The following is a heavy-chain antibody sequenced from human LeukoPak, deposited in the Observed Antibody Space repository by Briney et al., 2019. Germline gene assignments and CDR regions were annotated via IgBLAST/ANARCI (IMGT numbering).Heavy chain of an antibody. J-gene: IGHJ4*02. Sequence: GGSLRLSCSPSGFSFSDFDMNWVRQAQGRGLGWVSSISYLSTHVYYGESVKGRFSISRDNAKNSLFLQMSSLGAEDTAIYYCGRAFPPLRTSSAGDLWGQGILVTVSS. CDR2: ISYLSTHV. V-gene: IGHV3-21*01. D-gene: IGHD3-16*01. CDR1: GFSFSDFD. CDR3: GRAFPPLRTSSAGDL.